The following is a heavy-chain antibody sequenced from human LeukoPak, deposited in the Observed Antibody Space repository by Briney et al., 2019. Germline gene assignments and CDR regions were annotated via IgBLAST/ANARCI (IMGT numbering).Heavy chain of an antibody. V-gene: IGHV4-31*03. CDR3: ARAYGSYWYFEL. D-gene: IGHD1-26*01. J-gene: IGHJ2*01. CDR1: GDSISSGGYY. CDR2: IYYSGSS. Sequence: SQTLSLTCTVSGDSISSGGYYWSWIRQHPGKGLEWIGYIYYSGSSYYNPSLKSRVSISVDTSKNQFSLKLSSVTAADTAVYYCARAYGSYWYFELWGRGTLVSVSS.